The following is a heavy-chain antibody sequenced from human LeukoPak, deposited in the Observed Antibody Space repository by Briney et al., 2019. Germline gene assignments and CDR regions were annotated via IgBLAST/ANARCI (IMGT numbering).Heavy chain of an antibody. CDR2: IWYDGSNK. CDR3: ARDRFPLLGDSSGPYYYYGMDV. V-gene: IGHV3-33*01. Sequence: GGSLRLSCAASGFTFNGYGMHWVRRAPGKGLEWVAVIWYDGSNKYYADSVKGRFTSSRDNSKNTLYLQMNSLRAEDTAVYYCARDRFPLLGDSSGPYYYYGMDVWGQGTTVTVSS. CDR1: GFTFNGYG. D-gene: IGHD3-22*01. J-gene: IGHJ6*02.